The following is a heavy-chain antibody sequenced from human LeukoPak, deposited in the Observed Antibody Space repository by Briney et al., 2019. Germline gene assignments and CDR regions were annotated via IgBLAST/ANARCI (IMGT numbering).Heavy chain of an antibody. CDR2: ITQDGSEK. Sequence: PGGSLRLSCAASGFTFSSYWMSWVRQAPGKGLEWVANITQDGSEKYYVDSVKGRFTISRDNAKNSLYLQMNSLRAEDTAVYYCARDRVTMVRGVNYYFDYWGQGTLVTVSS. CDR3: ARDRVTMVRGVNYYFDY. V-gene: IGHV3-7*05. J-gene: IGHJ4*02. D-gene: IGHD3-10*01. CDR1: GFTFSSYW.